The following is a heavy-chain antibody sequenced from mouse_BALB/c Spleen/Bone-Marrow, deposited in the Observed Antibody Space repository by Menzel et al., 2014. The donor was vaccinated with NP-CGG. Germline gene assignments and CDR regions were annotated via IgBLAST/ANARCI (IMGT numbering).Heavy chain of an antibody. CDR3: AIFSITTVVKGY. CDR2: IDPHYGGT. CDR1: GYSFTGYN. Sequence: EVQLQQSGPELEKPGASVKISCKASGYSFTGYNMNWVKRSNGKSLEWIGNIDPHYGGTSYNQKFKGKATLTVDKSSSTAYMQLKSLTSEDSAVYYCAIFSITTVVKGYWGQGTTLTVSS. V-gene: IGHV1-39*01. J-gene: IGHJ2*01. D-gene: IGHD1-1*01.